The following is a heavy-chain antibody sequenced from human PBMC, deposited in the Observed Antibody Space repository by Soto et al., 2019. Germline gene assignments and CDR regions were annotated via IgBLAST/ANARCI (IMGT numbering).Heavy chain of an antibody. CDR1: GYTFTSYG. J-gene: IGHJ4*02. V-gene: IGHV1-18*01. D-gene: IGHD4-4*01. CDR2: ISAYNGNT. CDR3: ARDQATVGFDY. Sequence: ASVKVSCKASGYTFTSYGMSWVRQAPGQGLEWMGWISAYNGNTNYAQKLQGRVTMTTDTSTSTAYMELRRLRSDDTAVYYCARDQATVGFDYWGQGTLVTVSS.